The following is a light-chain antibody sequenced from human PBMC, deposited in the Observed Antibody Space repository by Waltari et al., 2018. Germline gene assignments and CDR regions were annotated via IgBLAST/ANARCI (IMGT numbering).Light chain of an antibody. CDR1: QNIHDN. V-gene: IGKV3-15*01. J-gene: IGKJ4*01. CDR3: QQYNKWPPLT. CDR2: GAS. Sequence: EVLMTQSPATPSVSPGERVTLSCRASQNIHDNLAWYQQKPGQAPRLLIYGASTRATAIPARFRGSGSGTEFTLTISSLQSEDFAIYYCQQYNKWPPLTFGGGTKVEIK.